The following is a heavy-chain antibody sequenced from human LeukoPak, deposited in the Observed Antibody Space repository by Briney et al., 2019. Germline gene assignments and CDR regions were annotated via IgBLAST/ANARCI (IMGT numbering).Heavy chain of an antibody. D-gene: IGHD4-11*01. CDR2: INHSGST. J-gene: IGHJ4*02. V-gene: IGHV4-34*01. CDR1: GGSFSGYY. CDR3: ARRLLDY. Sequence: SETLSLTCAVYGGSFSGYYWSWIRQPPGEGLEWIGEINHSGSTNYNPSLKSRVTISVDTSKNQFSLKLSSVTAADTAVYYCARRLLDYCGQGTLVTVSS.